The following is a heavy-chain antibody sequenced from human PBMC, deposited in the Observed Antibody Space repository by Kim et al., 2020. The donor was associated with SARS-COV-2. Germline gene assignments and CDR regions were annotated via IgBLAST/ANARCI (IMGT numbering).Heavy chain of an antibody. CDR2: IYHSGST. CDR3: ATIAAAGLYYYYGMDV. Sequence: SENLSLTCAVSGGSISSSNWWSWVRQPPGKGLEWIGEIYHSGSTNYNPSLKSRVTISVDKSKNQFSLKLSSVTAADTAVYYCATIAAAGLYYYYGMDVWGQGTTVTVSS. J-gene: IGHJ6*02. D-gene: IGHD6-13*01. CDR1: GGSISSSNW. V-gene: IGHV4-4*02.